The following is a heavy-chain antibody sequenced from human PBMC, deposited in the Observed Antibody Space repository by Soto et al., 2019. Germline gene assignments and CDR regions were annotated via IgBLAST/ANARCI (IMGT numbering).Heavy chain of an antibody. V-gene: IGHV1-2*02. J-gene: IGHJ6*02. CDR3: ARDRRIFEVVSYYYYGMDV. CDR2: INPNSGGT. Sequence: QVQLVQSGAEVKKPGASVKVSCKASGYTFTGYYMHWVRQAPGQGLEWMGWINPNSGGTNYAQKFQGRVTMTRDTSISTAYMELSRLRSDDTAVYYCARDRRIFEVVSYYYYGMDVWGQGTTVTVSS. D-gene: IGHD3-3*02. CDR1: GYTFTGYY.